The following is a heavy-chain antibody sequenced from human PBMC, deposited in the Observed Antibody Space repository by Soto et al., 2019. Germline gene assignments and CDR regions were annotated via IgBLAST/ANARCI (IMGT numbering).Heavy chain of an antibody. D-gene: IGHD6-6*01. J-gene: IGHJ5*02. CDR1: GFTFSSYS. CDR2: ISSSSSYI. Sequence: GGSLRLSCAASGFTFSSYSMNWVRQAPGKGLEWVSSISSSSSYIYYADSVKGRFTISRDNAKNSLYLQMNSLRAEDTAVYYCARVRGCSSVPPPPFAPGGKGTLVTVSS. CDR3: ARVRGCSSVPPPPFAP. V-gene: IGHV3-21*01.